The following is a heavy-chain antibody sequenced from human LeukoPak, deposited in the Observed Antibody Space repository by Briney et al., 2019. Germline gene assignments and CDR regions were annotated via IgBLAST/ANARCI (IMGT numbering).Heavy chain of an antibody. Sequence: PSETLSLTYAVYGGSFSGYYWSWIRQPPGKGLEWIGEINHSGSTNYNPSLKSRVTISVDTSKNQFSLKLTSVTAADTAVYYCGSRRTAMFGVIKGPIDYWGQGTLVTVSS. CDR2: INHSGST. D-gene: IGHD3-3*01. J-gene: IGHJ4*02. V-gene: IGHV4-34*01. CDR3: GSRRTAMFGVIKGPIDY. CDR1: GGSFSGYY.